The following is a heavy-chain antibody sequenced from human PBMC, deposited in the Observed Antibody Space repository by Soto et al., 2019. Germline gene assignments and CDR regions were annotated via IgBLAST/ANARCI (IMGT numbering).Heavy chain of an antibody. Sequence: SETLSLTCAVSSFSISSGYYWGWVRQPPGKGLEWIGSIYHSGTTNYSPSLKSRVTISIDTSKNQFSLTLRSVTAADAAVYYCASRVSTPCYPPWGLQFFDLWGQGSLVPVSS. CDR2: IYHSGTT. D-gene: IGHD4-4*01. CDR1: SFSISSGYY. V-gene: IGHV4-38-2*01. J-gene: IGHJ4*02. CDR3: ASRVSTPCYPPWGLQFFDL.